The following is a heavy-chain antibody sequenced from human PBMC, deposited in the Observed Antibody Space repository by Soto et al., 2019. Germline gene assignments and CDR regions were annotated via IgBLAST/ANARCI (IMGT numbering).Heavy chain of an antibody. CDR3: ARVGPIEWELWLAYALDV. D-gene: IGHD1-26*01. CDR1: GYTFTSYY. V-gene: IGHV1-46*01. Sequence: ASVKVSCKASGYTFTSYYMHWVRQAPGQGLEWMGIINPSGGSTSYAQKFQGRVTMTRDTSTSTVYMELSSLRSEDTAVYYCARVGPIEWELWLAYALDVWGQGTTVTVSS. CDR2: INPSGGST. J-gene: IGHJ6*02.